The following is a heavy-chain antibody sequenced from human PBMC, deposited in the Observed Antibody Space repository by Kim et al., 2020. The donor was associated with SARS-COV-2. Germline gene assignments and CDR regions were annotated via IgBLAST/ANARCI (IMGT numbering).Heavy chain of an antibody. V-gene: IGHV3-30*18. D-gene: IGHD5-12*01. J-gene: IGHJ4*02. Sequence: GGSLRLSCAASGFTFSSYGMHWVRQAPGKGLEWVAVISYDGSNKYYADSVKGRFTISRDNSKNTLYLQMNSLRAEDTAVYYCAKDADSGPGYWGQGTLVTVSS. CDR1: GFTFSSYG. CDR3: AKDADSGPGY. CDR2: ISYDGSNK.